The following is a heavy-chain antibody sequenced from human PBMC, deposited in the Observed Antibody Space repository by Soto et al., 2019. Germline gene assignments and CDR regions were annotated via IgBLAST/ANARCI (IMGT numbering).Heavy chain of an antibody. J-gene: IGHJ6*02. Sequence: QVQLVQSGAEVKKPGASVKVSCKASGYTFTSYGISWGRQAPGQGLEWMGWISAYNGNTNYAQKHQGRVTMTTDTSTSTAYMELRSLRSDDTAVYYCASFSIAAADPYGMDVWGQGTTVTVSS. CDR1: GYTFTSYG. V-gene: IGHV1-18*01. CDR2: ISAYNGNT. D-gene: IGHD6-13*01. CDR3: ASFSIAAADPYGMDV.